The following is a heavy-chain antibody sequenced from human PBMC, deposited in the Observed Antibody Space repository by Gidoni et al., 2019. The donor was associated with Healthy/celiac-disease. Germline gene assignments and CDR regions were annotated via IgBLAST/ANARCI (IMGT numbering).Heavy chain of an antibody. D-gene: IGHD3-10*01. V-gene: IGHV1-18*01. CDR3: ARGSYYYGRNYGMDV. CDR2: ISAYNGNT. Sequence: QVQLVQSGAEVKKPGASVKVSCKASGYTFTSYGTSWVRQAPGQGLEWMGWISAYNGNTNYAQNLQGRVTMTTDTSTSTAYMELRRLRSDDTAVYYCARGSYYYGRNYGMDVWGQGTTVTVSS. CDR1: GYTFTSYG. J-gene: IGHJ6*02.